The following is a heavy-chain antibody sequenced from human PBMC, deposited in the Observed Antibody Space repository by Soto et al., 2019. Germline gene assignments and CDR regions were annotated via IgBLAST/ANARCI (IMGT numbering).Heavy chain of an antibody. J-gene: IGHJ4*02. D-gene: IGHD5-18*01. Sequence: GGSLRLSCAASGFTFSSYGMNWVRQAPGKGLEWASYISSSSSTIYYADSVKGRFTISRDNAKNSLYLQMNSLRAEDAAVYYCARDYSSYGPFDYWGQGTLVTVSS. CDR2: ISSSSSTI. CDR1: GFTFSSYG. V-gene: IGHV3-48*01. CDR3: ARDYSSYGPFDY.